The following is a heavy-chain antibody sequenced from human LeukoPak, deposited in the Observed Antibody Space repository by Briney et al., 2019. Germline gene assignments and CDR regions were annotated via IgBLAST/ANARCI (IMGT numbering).Heavy chain of an antibody. CDR3: AKGLLSPNPRGASDY. J-gene: IGHJ4*02. D-gene: IGHD3-22*01. Sequence: GWSLRLSCAASEFIFSSYWMSGVGQAPGKGRDWVANIKPDGTEIFYMDSVNGRFNISKDKAKNSLYLQMDNLRAEDTAVYYCAKGLLSPNPRGASDYWGQGTLVTVSS. CDR2: IKPDGTEI. V-gene: IGHV3-7*01. CDR1: EFIFSSYW.